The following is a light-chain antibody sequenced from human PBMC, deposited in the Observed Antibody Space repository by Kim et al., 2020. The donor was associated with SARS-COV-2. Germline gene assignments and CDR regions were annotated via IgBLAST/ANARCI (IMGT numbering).Light chain of an antibody. J-gene: IGLJ2*01. CDR2: DDS. V-gene: IGLV3-21*03. Sequence: APGKTARIACGGSHLGPKSVHWYRRRPGQAPLLVVFDDSDRASGIPQRFSGSNSGNTATLTITRVEAGDEADYFCQVWDNFSDQPIFGGGTQLTVL. CDR3: QVWDNFSDQPI. CDR1: HLGPKS.